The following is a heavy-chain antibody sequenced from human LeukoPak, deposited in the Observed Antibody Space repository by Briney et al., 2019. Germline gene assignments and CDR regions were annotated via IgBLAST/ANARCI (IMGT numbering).Heavy chain of an antibody. CDR3: ARESESSGWYDY. Sequence: QPGGSLRLSCAASGFTVSSSYMTWVRQAPGKGLEWVSLISGDGGSTFYADSVKGRFTISRDNSKNSLYLQMNSLRSDDTALYYCARESESSGWYDYWGQGTLVTVSS. V-gene: IGHV3-43*02. CDR2: ISGDGGST. D-gene: IGHD6-19*01. J-gene: IGHJ4*02. CDR1: GFTVSSSY.